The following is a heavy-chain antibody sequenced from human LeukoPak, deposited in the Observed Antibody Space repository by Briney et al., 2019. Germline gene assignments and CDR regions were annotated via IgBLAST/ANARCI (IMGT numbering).Heavy chain of an antibody. Sequence: ASVKVSCKASGYTFTSYGISWVRQAPGQGLEWMGWISAYNGNTNYAQKLQGRVTMTTDTSTSTAYMELRSLRSDDTAVYYCARDPRSYDFWSGYLDHWGQGTLVTVSS. CDR2: ISAYNGNT. CDR3: ARDPRSYDFWSGYLDH. V-gene: IGHV1-18*01. J-gene: IGHJ4*02. CDR1: GYTFTSYG. D-gene: IGHD3-3*01.